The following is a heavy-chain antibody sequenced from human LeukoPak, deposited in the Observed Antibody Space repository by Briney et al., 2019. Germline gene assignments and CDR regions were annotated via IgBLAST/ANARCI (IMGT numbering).Heavy chain of an antibody. D-gene: IGHD5-24*01. J-gene: IGHJ6*03. CDR2: ISGSGGHT. V-gene: IGHV3-23*01. Sequence: GGSLRLSCAASGITSSSHATSWVRQAPGRGRGWVSLISGSGGHTYYRDSVKGRLTLSRDNSTNRLYLQMNSLRPEDTAVYYCAKGGAATMRDGYNYYYYYREVWGGGTTVTVS. CDR3: AKGGAATMRDGYNYYYYYREV. CDR1: GITSSSHA.